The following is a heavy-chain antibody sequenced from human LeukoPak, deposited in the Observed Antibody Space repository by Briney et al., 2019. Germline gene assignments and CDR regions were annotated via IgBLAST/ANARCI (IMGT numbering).Heavy chain of an antibody. CDR3: ARTSYYGSGSYYNGTVFGNDY. CDR2: INHSGST. CDR1: GGSFSGHY. Sequence: SETLSLTCAVYGGSFSGHYWSWIRQPPGKGLEWIGEINHSGSTNYNPSLKSRVTISVDTSKNQFSLKLSSVTAADTAVYYCARTSYYGSGSYYNGTVFGNDYWGQGTLVTVSS. V-gene: IGHV4-34*01. J-gene: IGHJ4*02. D-gene: IGHD3-10*01.